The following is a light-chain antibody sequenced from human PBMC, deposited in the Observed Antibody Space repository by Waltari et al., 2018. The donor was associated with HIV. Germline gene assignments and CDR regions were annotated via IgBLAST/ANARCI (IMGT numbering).Light chain of an antibody. Sequence: EIVMTQSPATLSVSPGERATLSCRASQSVSTNLAWYQQKPGQAPRLRIFSASARAAGIPARFSGSGSETDVTLTSSSPQSEDSAVYYCQHYNNRPPLTFGQGTRLEI. CDR1: QSVSTN. CDR2: SAS. J-gene: IGKJ5*01. V-gene: IGKV3-15*01. CDR3: QHYNNRPPLT.